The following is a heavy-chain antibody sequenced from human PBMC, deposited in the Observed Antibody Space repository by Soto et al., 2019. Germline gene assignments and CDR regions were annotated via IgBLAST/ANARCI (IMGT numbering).Heavy chain of an antibody. V-gene: IGHV1-46*01. CDR1: CYTLTSYG. J-gene: IGHJ6*02. Sequence: GASVKVSCKASCYTLTSYGISWGRQAPGQRAEWMGIINPCGGSTSYAQKFQGRVTMTRDTSTSTVYMELSSLRSEDTAVYYCARVGKYQLLFSLQEGMDVWGQGTTVNVS. D-gene: IGHD2-2*01. CDR2: INPCGGST. CDR3: ARVGKYQLLFSLQEGMDV.